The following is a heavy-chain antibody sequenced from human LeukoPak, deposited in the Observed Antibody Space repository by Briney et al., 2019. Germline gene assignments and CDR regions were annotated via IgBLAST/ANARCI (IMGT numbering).Heavy chain of an antibody. CDR3: AREVVSSPSYFDS. V-gene: IGHV3-53*01. D-gene: IGHD2-15*01. CDR2: FYKGDST. CDR1: GFSVSNSY. J-gene: IGHJ4*02. Sequence: GGSLRLSCAASGFSVSNSYMYWVRQAPGKGLEWVSFFYKGDSTYYAESVRGRFTISRDNSKNTLYLLMNSLIPEDTAVYYCAREVVSSPSYFDSWGQGTLVTVSS.